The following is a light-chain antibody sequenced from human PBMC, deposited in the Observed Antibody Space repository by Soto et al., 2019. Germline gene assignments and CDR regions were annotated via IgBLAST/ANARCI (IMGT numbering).Light chain of an antibody. Sequence: DSQMTQSPSSLSASVGDRVTITCRASQGISTYLVWYQQKPGTVPKLLIYAASTLQSGVPSRFSGSVSGTDFTLPISSLQPEDVATYYCHNYNGAPWTFGQGTKVDIK. J-gene: IGKJ1*01. CDR1: QGISTY. CDR2: AAS. CDR3: HNYNGAPWT. V-gene: IGKV1-27*01.